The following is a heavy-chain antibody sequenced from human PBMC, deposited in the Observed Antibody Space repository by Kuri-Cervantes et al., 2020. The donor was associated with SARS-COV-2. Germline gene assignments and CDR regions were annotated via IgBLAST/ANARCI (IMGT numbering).Heavy chain of an antibody. CDR3: AKDIGWFGELAYYYYGMDV. Sequence: LSLTCAASGFAFSTSSLTWVRQAPGRGLEWVSGISWNSGSIGYADSVKGRFTISRDNAKNSLYLQMNSLRAEDTALYYCAKDIGWFGELAYYYYGMDVWGQGTTVTVSS. D-gene: IGHD3-10*01. V-gene: IGHV3-9*01. J-gene: IGHJ6*02. CDR2: ISWNSGSI. CDR1: GFAFSTSS.